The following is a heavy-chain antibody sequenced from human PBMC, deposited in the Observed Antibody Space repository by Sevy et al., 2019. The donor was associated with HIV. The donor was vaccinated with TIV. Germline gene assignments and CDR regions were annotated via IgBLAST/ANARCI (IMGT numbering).Heavy chain of an antibody. Sequence: ASVKVSCKASGYTFTSYGISWVRQAPGQGLEWMGWISAYNGNTNYAQKLQGRVTMTTDTSTSTAYMELRSLRSDDTAVYYCASGYNKNYYYGMDVWGQGTTVTVSS. CDR1: GYTFTSYG. CDR3: ASGYNKNYYYGMDV. V-gene: IGHV1-18*01. D-gene: IGHD1-1*01. CDR2: ISAYNGNT. J-gene: IGHJ6*02.